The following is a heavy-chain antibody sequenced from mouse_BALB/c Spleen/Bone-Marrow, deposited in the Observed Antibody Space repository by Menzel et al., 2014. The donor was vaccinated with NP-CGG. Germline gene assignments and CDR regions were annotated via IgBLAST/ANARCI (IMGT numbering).Heavy chain of an antibody. D-gene: IGHD2-3*01. CDR1: GFTFSDYY. CDR3: ARHDGYRTWFAY. Sequence: EVKVEESGGGLVQPGGSLKLSCATSGFTFSDYYMYWVRRTPEKRLEWVAYISNGGGSTYYPDTVKGRFTISGDNAKNTLYLQMSRLKSEDTAMYYCARHDGYRTWFAYWGQGTLVTVSA. J-gene: IGHJ3*01. CDR2: ISNGGGST. V-gene: IGHV5-12*02.